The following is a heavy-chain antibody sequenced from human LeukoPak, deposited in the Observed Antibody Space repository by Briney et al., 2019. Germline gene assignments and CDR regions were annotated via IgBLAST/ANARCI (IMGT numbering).Heavy chain of an antibody. J-gene: IGHJ4*02. D-gene: IGHD3-10*01. CDR1: GGTFSSYA. CDR3: AGWFGSAAFDY. Sequence: SVKVSCKASGGTFSSYAISWVRQAPGQGLEWMRRIIPILGIANYAQKFQGRVTITADKSTSTDYMELSSLRSEDTAVYYCAGWFGSAAFDYWGQGTLVTVSS. CDR2: IIPILGIA. V-gene: IGHV1-69*04.